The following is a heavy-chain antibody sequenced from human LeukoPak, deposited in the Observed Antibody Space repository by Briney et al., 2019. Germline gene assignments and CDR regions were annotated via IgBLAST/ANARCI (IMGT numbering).Heavy chain of an antibody. CDR2: ISGSGGST. CDR3: AKASYRRRYYDILTGYPWFDP. Sequence: GGSLRLSCAASGFTFSSYAMSWVRHAPGKGLEWVSAISGSGGSTYYADSVKGRLTISRDNSKNTLYLQMNSLRAEDTAVYYCAKASYRRRYYDILTGYPWFDPWGEGTLVTVSS. D-gene: IGHD3-9*01. J-gene: IGHJ5*02. V-gene: IGHV3-23*01. CDR1: GFTFSSYA.